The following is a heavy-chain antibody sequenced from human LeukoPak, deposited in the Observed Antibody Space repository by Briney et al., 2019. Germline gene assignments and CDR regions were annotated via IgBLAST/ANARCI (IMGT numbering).Heavy chain of an antibody. V-gene: IGHV3-15*01. CDR2: IKSKIDGGLK. CDR1: GLTLSDAW. J-gene: IGHJ4*02. CDR3: ATGRSGYFDS. Sequence: GVSLRLSCAASGLTLSDAWLTWVRQAPGKGLEWVARIKSKIDGGLKDYAAPVKGTFTISRDDSENTVYLQINSLKIEDTAMYYCATGRSGYFDSWGQGTLVTVSS.